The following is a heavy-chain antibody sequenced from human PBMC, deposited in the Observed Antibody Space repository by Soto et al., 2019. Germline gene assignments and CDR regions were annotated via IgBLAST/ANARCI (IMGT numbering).Heavy chain of an antibody. CDR2: IDPSDSYT. Sequence: GEALKISCEGSGYSFTNYLINWVRQMPGKGLEWMGRIDPSDSYTNYSPSFQGHVTIATDKSISTAYLQWSSLKASDTAVYYCAYRGTTVTSYYYAMDVWGQGTTVSVSS. D-gene: IGHD4-17*01. CDR1: GYSFTNYL. CDR3: AYRGTTVTSYYYAMDV. V-gene: IGHV5-10-1*01. J-gene: IGHJ6*02.